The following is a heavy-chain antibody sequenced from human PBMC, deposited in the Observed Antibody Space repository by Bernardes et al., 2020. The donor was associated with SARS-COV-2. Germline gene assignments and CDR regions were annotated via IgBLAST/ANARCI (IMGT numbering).Heavy chain of an antibody. V-gene: IGHV3-30*04. Sequence: GGSLRLSCAASRFTFSSYAMHWVRQAPGKGLEWVAVISYDGSNKYYADSVKGRFTISRDNSKNTLYLQMNSLRAEDTAVYYCARDRRHYDFWSGARPGYMDVWGKGTTVTVSS. D-gene: IGHD3-3*01. CDR2: ISYDGSNK. J-gene: IGHJ6*03. CDR3: ARDRRHYDFWSGARPGYMDV. CDR1: RFTFSSYA.